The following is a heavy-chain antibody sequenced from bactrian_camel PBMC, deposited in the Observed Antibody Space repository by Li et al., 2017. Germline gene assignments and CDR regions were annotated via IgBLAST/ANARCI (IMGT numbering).Heavy chain of an antibody. CDR2: IVSGGSMT. CDR1: ERGLNRNC. J-gene: IGHJ4*01. V-gene: IGHV3S6*01. D-gene: IGHD2*01. Sequence: HVQLVESGGGSVQPGGSLKLSCVASERGLNRNCMGWFRQAPGKGLEWVSGIVSGGSMTYYADSVKDRFTISSDNAKNTLYLQLNSLKTEDTAVYYCVSLVGRPLVHQGTQVTVS.